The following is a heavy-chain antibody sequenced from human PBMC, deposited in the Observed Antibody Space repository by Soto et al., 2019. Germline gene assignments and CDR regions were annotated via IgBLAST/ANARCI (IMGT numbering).Heavy chain of an antibody. CDR1: GYTFSNNA. CDR3: TRGAGGRNPLWNH. Sequence: QVQLVQSGAEVKKPGSSVKVSCKSSGYTFSNNAIHWVRQAPGQRPEWMGWINAGTGNTRYSQRYQDRVTITRNAAASTSYLELSSLTSEDTAVYYCTRGAGGRNPLWNHWGQGPIVPVSA. J-gene: IGHJ5*02. V-gene: IGHV1-3*01. D-gene: IGHD1-26*01. CDR2: INAGTGNT.